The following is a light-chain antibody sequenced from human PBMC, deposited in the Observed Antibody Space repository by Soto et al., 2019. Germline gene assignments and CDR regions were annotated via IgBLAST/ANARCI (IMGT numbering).Light chain of an antibody. CDR2: GVS. CDR1: SSDVGAYDY. Sequence: QSVLTQPASVSGSPGQSITISCTGTSSDVGAYDYVSWYQQHPGKAPKLMIYGVSNRPSGVSNRFSGSKSGNTASLTISGLQAEDEADYYCSSYTGSSTLVFGGGTKLTVL. J-gene: IGLJ2*01. CDR3: SSYTGSSTLV. V-gene: IGLV2-14*01.